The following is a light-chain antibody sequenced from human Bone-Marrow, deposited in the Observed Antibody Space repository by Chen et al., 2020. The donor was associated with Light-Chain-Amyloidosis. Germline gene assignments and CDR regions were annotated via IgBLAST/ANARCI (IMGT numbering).Light chain of an antibody. CDR2: RDT. Sequence: SYELTQPPSASVSPGQTARITCSGDDLPTKYAYGYQQKPGQAPVLVIHRDTERPSGISELFSGSSSGTTATLTISGVQAEDEADYHCQSADSSGTYEVIFGGGTKLTVL. J-gene: IGLJ2*01. CDR3: QSADSSGTYEVI. V-gene: IGLV3-25*03. CDR1: DLPTKY.